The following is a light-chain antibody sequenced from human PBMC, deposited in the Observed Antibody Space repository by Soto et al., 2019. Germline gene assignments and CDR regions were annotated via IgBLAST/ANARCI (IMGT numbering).Light chain of an antibody. J-gene: IGKJ3*01. Sequence: EIVLTQSPGTLSLSPGERATLSCRASQSVRSNNLAWYQQRPGQAPRVVIYGASTRATGIPERFSGSGSGTDFTLTISRLEPEDFAVYYCQQYGRSAFTFGPGTKVDIK. CDR1: QSVRSNN. CDR2: GAS. CDR3: QQYGRSAFT. V-gene: IGKV3-20*01.